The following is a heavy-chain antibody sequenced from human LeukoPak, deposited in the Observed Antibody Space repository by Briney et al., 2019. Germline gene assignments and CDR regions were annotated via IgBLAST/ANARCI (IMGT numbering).Heavy chain of an antibody. Sequence: GESLKISCKGSGYSFPYYWIGWVRQTPGKGLEWMGMIYPSDSDTRYSPSFQGQVTISADKSISTAYLQWSSLKASDTAMYYCARSGSFDDAFDIWGQGTMVTVSS. CDR2: IYPSDSDT. V-gene: IGHV5-51*01. CDR3: ARSGSFDDAFDI. J-gene: IGHJ3*02. D-gene: IGHD1-26*01. CDR1: GYSFPYYW.